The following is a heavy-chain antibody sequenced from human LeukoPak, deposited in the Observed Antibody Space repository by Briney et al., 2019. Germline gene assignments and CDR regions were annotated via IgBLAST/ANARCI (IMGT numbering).Heavy chain of an antibody. CDR2: IDYSGSTI. CDR1: EFIFSDYY. D-gene: IGHD1-26*01. V-gene: IGHV3-11*04. CDR3: ARDNIGIVGATDFDY. Sequence: GGSLRLSCAASEFIFSDYYMTWIRQAPGKGLEWVSYIDYSGSTIYYADSVKGRFTVSRDNAKNSLYLQMNSLRAEDTAVYYCARDNIGIVGATDFDYWGQGTLVTVSS. J-gene: IGHJ4*02.